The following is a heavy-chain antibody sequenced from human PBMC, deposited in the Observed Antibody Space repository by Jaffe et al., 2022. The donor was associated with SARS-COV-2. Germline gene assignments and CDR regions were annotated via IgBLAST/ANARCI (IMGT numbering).Heavy chain of an antibody. D-gene: IGHD3-22*01. CDR3: AKDREGSGYYYVYFDY. CDR1: GFTFSSYA. Sequence: EVQLLESGGGLVQPGGSLRLSCAASGFTFSSYAMSWVRQAPGKGLEWVSAISGSGGSTYYADSVKGRFTISRDNSKNTLYLQMNSLRAEDTAVYYCAKDREGSGYYYVYFDYWGQGTLVTVSS. J-gene: IGHJ4*02. V-gene: IGHV3-23*01. CDR2: ISGSGGST.